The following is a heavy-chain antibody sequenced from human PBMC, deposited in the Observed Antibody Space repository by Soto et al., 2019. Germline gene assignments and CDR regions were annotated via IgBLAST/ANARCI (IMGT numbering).Heavy chain of an antibody. J-gene: IGHJ5*02. CDR1: GGSINSGGYY. D-gene: IGHD1-1*01. CDR2: IYYTGST. CDR3: ARDTTGTTNWFDP. V-gene: IGHV4-31*03. Sequence: SETLSLTCTVSGGSINSGGYYWNWIRQHPGKGLEWIGYIYYTGSTSYNPSLKSRVTMSVDTSKNQFSLTLSSVTAADTAVYYCARDTTGTTNWFDPWGQGTLVTVSS.